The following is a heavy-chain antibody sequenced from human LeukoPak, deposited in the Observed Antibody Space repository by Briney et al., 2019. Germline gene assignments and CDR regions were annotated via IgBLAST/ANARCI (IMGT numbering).Heavy chain of an antibody. CDR1: GGSISSYY. CDR2: IYYSGSA. CDR3: ARRLGIAAAGAWFDP. V-gene: IGHV4-59*08. D-gene: IGHD6-13*01. J-gene: IGHJ5*02. Sequence: PSETLSLTRTVSGGSISSYYWSWIRQPPGKGLEWIGYIYYSGSANYNPSLKSRVTISVDTSKNQFSLKLSSVTAADTAVYYCARRLGIAAAGAWFDPWGQGTLVTVSS.